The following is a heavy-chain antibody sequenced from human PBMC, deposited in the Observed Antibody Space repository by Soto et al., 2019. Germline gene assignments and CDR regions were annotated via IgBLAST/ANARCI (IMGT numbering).Heavy chain of an antibody. CDR1: CGSISSGAYY. CDR3: ARVSATGTRWFDP. D-gene: IGHD6-13*01. CDR2: ISHRGTA. J-gene: IGHJ5*02. Sequence: SETLSLTCTVSCGSISSGAYYWGWIRQHPGKGLEWIGYISHRGTAYYTPSLKSRVSLSVDPSKSQFSLNVTSLTAADTAVYYCARVSATGTRWFDPWGPGTLVTVSS. V-gene: IGHV4-31*03.